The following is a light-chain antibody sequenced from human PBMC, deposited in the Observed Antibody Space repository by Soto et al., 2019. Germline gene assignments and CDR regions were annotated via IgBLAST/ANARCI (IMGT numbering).Light chain of an antibody. Sequence: DIQLTQSPSFLSASVGDRVTITCRASQGIGTFLAWYQQKPGKAPDLLIYVASTLQSGVPSRFSGSGSGTEFTLTISSLQPEDVATYYCQQLNTYPLNFGGGTRVEIK. CDR3: QQLNTYPLN. V-gene: IGKV1-9*01. CDR1: QGIGTF. J-gene: IGKJ4*01. CDR2: VAS.